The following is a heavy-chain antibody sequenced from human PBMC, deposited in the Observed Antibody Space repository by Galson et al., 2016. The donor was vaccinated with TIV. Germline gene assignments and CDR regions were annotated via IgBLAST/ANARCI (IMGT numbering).Heavy chain of an antibody. CDR3: AREDGRPRFEHHLWFDP. CDR1: GASVFESW. Sequence: SETLSLTCAVSGASVFESWWSWVRQSPGKGLEWIGEISHGGSTNFNPSFKTRVSISVDTSKNQFSLNLNSVTAADTAVYYCAREDGRPRFEHHLWFDPWGQGTLVTVSS. D-gene: IGHD1-14*01. V-gene: IGHV4-4*02. CDR2: ISHGGST. J-gene: IGHJ5*02.